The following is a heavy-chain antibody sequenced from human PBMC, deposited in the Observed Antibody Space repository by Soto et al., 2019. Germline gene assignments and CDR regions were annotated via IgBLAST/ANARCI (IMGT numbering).Heavy chain of an antibody. J-gene: IGHJ4*02. CDR1: GFSLSTSGMC. V-gene: IGHV2-70*01. CDR2: IDWDDDK. CDR3: ARMAAGSSGGSCYFFDY. D-gene: IGHD2-15*01. Sequence: SGPTLVNPTQTLTLTCTFSGFSLSTSGMCVSWIRQPPGKALEWLALIDWDDDKYYSTSLKTRLTISKDTSKTQVVLTMTNMDPVDTATYYCARMAAGSSGGSCYFFDYWGQGTLVTDS.